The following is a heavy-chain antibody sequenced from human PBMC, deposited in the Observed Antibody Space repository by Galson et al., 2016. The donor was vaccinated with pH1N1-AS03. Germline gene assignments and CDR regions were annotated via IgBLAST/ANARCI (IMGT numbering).Heavy chain of an antibody. CDR3: VVLTPGYRCGGGSVDH. Sequence: ETLSLTCTVSGGSIRNSADYWGWIRQPPGKGLEWIGNIYYTGTPFYNPSLNSRVTISVDTSVNHFSLRLPSVTAAATALYYCVVLTPGYRCGGGSVDHWGQGTLVAVSS. J-gene: IGHJ5*02. D-gene: IGHD5-18*01. V-gene: IGHV4-39*02. CDR1: GGSIRNSADY. CDR2: IYYTGTP.